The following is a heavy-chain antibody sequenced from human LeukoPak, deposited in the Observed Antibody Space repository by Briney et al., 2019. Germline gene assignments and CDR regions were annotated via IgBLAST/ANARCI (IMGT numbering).Heavy chain of an antibody. CDR2: IIPIFGTA. D-gene: IGHD4-23*01. V-gene: IGHV1-69*13. CDR3: ERETVDYGGKGPRYYYYYMDF. CDR1: RGTFTSYA. J-gene: IGHJ6*03. Sequence: ASVKVSCKASRGTFTSYAISWVRQAPGQGLEWMGGIIPIFGTANYAQKFQGRVTITAAESTSTAYMELSSLRSEDTAAYYCERETVDYGGKGPRYYYYYMDFWGKGTTVTVSS.